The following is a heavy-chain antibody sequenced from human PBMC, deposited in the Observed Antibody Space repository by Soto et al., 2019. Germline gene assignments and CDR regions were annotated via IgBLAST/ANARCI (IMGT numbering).Heavy chain of an antibody. CDR1: GFTVSSRF. J-gene: IGHJ3*02. V-gene: IGHV3-66*01. CDR3: ARDIVLRASASNEAGYEI. D-gene: IGHD2-8*01. Sequence: LRLSCAATGFTVSSRFMSWVRQAPGKGLEWMSVIYSDGSTYYADSVRGRFTISRDNSKNTLYLQMNSLRAEDTAVYYCARDIVLRASASNEAGYEIWGQGTMVTVSS. CDR2: IYSDGST.